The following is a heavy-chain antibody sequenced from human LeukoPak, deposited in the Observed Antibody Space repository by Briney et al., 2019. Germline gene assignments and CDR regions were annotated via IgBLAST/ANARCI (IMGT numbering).Heavy chain of an antibody. V-gene: IGHV3-23*01. CDR3: ANAYCSSTTPPYYYYYGMDV. Sequence: GGSLRLSCAASGFTFSSYSMNWVRQAPGKGLEWVSAISGSGGSTYYADSVKGRFTISRDNSKNTLYLQMNSLRAEDTAVYYCANAYCSSTTPPYYYYYGMDVWGQGTTVTVSS. CDR1: GFTFSSYS. J-gene: IGHJ6*02. D-gene: IGHD2-2*01. CDR2: ISGSGGST.